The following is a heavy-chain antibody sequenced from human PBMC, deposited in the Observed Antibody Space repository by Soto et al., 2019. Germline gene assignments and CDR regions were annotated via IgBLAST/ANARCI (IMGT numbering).Heavy chain of an antibody. D-gene: IGHD5-18*01. CDR2: ISYDGGLK. V-gene: IGHV3-30*03. J-gene: IGHJ4*02. CDR3: VSDRGYGHASVPYS. CDR1: GFTFTSYG. Sequence: QAHLVESGGGVVQPGRSLRLSCAASGFTFTSYGMHWVRQAPGTRLEWVAVISYDGGLKHYADSVKGRFTISRDNSXNMVLLQMNSLRAEDTAVYYCVSDRGYGHASVPYSWGQGTLVSVSS.